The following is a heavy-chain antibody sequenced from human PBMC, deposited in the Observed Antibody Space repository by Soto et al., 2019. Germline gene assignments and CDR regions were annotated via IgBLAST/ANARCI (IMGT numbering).Heavy chain of an antibody. Sequence: EVQLLESGGGLVQPGESLRLSCAASGFTFSYYWMHWVRQAPGMGLVWVSRIHSDGSSTTYADSVKGRFTISRDNARNTLYLQMHSLRAEDTAVYYCARGDRGAFDLWGQGTVVTVSS. V-gene: IGHV3-74*01. J-gene: IGHJ3*01. CDR1: GFTFSYYW. CDR2: IHSDGSST. CDR3: ARGDRGAFDL. D-gene: IGHD1-26*01.